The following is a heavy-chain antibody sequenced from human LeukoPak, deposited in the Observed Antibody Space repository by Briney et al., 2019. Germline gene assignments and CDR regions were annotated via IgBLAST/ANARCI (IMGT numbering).Heavy chain of an antibody. D-gene: IGHD2-21*01. Sequence: ASVKVSCKASGGTFSSFAISWARQAPGQGLEWMGGIILIFGTASYAQKFQGRVTITADVSTSTAYMELSSLRSEDTAVYYCARGAPIRSYYYGMDVWGQGTTVTVSS. CDR3: ARGAPIRSYYYGMDV. V-gene: IGHV1-69*13. J-gene: IGHJ6*02. CDR2: IILIFGTA. CDR1: GGTFSSFA.